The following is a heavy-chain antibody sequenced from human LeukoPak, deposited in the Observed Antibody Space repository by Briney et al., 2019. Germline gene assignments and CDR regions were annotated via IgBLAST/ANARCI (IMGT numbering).Heavy chain of an antibody. V-gene: IGHV3-7*01. J-gene: IGHJ4*02. CDR2: IKQDGSDK. CDR1: GFNITNYW. CDR3: ARWAGRTDY. Sequence: GGSLRLSCAASGFNITNYWMSWVRQTPEKGLEWVANIKQDGSDKYHVDSVKDRFTISRDNGKNSLFLEMNSLRVEDTGVYYCARWAGRTDYWGQGTLVTVSS. D-gene: IGHD1/OR15-1a*01.